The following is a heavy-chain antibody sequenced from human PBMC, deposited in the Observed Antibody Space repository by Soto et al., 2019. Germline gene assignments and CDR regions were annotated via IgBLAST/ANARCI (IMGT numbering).Heavy chain of an antibody. Sequence: GGSLRLSCAASGFTFSSYGMHWVRQAPGKGLEWVAVISYDGSNKYYADSVKGRFTISRDNSKDTLYLQMNSLSAEDSAVYYCAKAYGSGSYSYLFDYWGHGTLVTVSS. CDR2: ISYDGSNK. CDR1: GFTFSSYG. D-gene: IGHD3-10*01. V-gene: IGHV3-30*18. J-gene: IGHJ4*01. CDR3: AKAYGSGSYSYLFDY.